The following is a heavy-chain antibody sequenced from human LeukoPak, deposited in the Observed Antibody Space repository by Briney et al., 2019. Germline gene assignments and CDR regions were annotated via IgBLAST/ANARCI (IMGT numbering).Heavy chain of an antibody. CDR1: GGSISSSSFH. J-gene: IGHJ4*02. D-gene: IGHD3-10*01. V-gene: IGHV4-39*01. Sequence: PSETLSLTCTVSGGSISSSSFHWGWIRQPPGKGLEWIGTVFHSGSTYYNPSLESRITISVDTSKNQFSLKLRSVTAADTAVYYCARQSTVLWFGELLDTYFDYWGQGTLVTVSS. CDR3: ARQSTVLWFGELLDTYFDY. CDR2: VFHSGST.